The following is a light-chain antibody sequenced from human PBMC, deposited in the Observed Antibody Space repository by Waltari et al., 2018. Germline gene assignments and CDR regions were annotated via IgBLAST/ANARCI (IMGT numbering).Light chain of an antibody. V-gene: IGKV4-1*01. Sequence: DIVMTQAPDSRAVSLGERATINCKSSKNLLYSSNNKNYLAWYQQKPGQPPKLLIYWASTREFGVPDRFSGSGSETDFTLTISSLQAEDVAVYYCQQYYTTPPYTFGQGTKLDIK. J-gene: IGKJ2*01. CDR1: KNLLYSSNNKNY. CDR3: QQYYTTPPYT. CDR2: WAS.